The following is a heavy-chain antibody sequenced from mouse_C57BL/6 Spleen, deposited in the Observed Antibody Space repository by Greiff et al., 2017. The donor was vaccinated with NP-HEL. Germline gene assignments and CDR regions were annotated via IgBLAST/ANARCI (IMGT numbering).Heavy chain of an antibody. Sequence: VHVKQSGAELVRPGASVKLSCTASGFNIKDYYMHWVKQRPEQGLEWIGRIDPEDGDTEYAPKFQGKATMTADTSSNTAYLQLSSLTSEDTAVYYCTTRGYGSSYGWFAYWGQGTLVTVSA. V-gene: IGHV14-1*01. CDR1: GFNIKDYY. CDR2: IDPEDGDT. CDR3: TTRGYGSSYGWFAY. D-gene: IGHD1-1*01. J-gene: IGHJ3*01.